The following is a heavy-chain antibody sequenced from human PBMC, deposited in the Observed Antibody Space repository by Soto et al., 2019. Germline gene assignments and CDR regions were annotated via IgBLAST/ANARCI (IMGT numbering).Heavy chain of an antibody. CDR3: AKDVVVGATTGLGDYYYYYGMDV. V-gene: IGHV3-30*18. CDR1: GFTFSSYG. J-gene: IGHJ6*02. CDR2: ISYDGSNK. Sequence: GGSLTLSCAASGFTFSSYGMHWVRQAPGTGLEWVAVISYDGSNKSYADSVKGRFTISRDNSKNTLYLQMNSLRAEDTAVYYCAKDVVVGATTGLGDYYYYYGMDVWGQGTTVTVSS. D-gene: IGHD1-26*01.